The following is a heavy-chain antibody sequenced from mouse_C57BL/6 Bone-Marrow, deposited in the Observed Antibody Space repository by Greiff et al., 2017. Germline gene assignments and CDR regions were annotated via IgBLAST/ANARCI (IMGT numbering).Heavy chain of an antibody. J-gene: IGHJ3*01. CDR1: GYTFTSYT. Sequence: QVQLQQSGAELARPGASVKMSCKASGYTFTSYTMHWVKQRPGQGLEWIGWIYPGSGNTKYNEKFKGKATLTVDTSSSTAYMQLSSLTSEDSAVYFCARSGGWFPWFAYWGQGTLVTVSA. D-gene: IGHD2-3*01. V-gene: IGHV1-4*01. CDR3: ARSGGWFPWFAY. CDR2: IYPGSGNT.